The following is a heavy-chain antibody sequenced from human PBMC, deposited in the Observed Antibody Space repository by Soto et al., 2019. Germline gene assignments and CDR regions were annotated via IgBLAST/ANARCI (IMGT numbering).Heavy chain of an antibody. CDR1: GYTFTGYY. D-gene: IGHD6-13*01. V-gene: IGHV1-2*04. CDR2: INPNSGGT. J-gene: IGHJ3*02. Sequence: ASVKVSCKASGYTFTGYYMHWVRQAPGQGLEWMGWINPNSGGTNYAQKFQGWVTMTRDTSISTAYMELSRLRSDDTAVYYCARDRGSSWYDAFDIWGQGTMVTVSS. CDR3: ARDRGSSWYDAFDI.